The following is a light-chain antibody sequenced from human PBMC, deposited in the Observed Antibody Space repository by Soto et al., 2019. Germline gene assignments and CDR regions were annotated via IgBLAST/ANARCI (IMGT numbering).Light chain of an antibody. CDR2: DAS. CDR3: QQRNSWPLT. V-gene: IGKV3-11*01. CDR1: QSVGSS. Sequence: EIVLTQSPATLSLSPGERATLSCRASQSVGSSLAWYQQKPGQAPRLLIHDASNRATGIPARFSGGGSETDFTLTISSLEPDDFAVYFCQQRNSWPLTFGGGTKVEIK. J-gene: IGKJ4*01.